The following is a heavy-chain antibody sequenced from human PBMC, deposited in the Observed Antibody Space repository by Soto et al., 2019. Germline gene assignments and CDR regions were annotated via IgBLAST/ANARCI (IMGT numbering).Heavy chain of an antibody. Sequence: ASVKVSCKASGYTFTGYYMHWVRQAPGQGLEWMGWINPNSGGTNCAQKFQGWVTMTRDTSISTAYMELSRLRSDDTAVYYCAYSSSPPGSYGMDVWGQGTTVTVSS. J-gene: IGHJ6*02. CDR1: GYTFTGYY. V-gene: IGHV1-2*04. D-gene: IGHD6-6*01. CDR3: AYSSSPPGSYGMDV. CDR2: INPNSGGT.